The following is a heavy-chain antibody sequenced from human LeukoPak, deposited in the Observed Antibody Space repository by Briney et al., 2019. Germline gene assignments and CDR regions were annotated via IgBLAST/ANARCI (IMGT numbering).Heavy chain of an antibody. J-gene: IGHJ6*02. Sequence: SETLSLTCDVPGGSFSGYLWSWIRQSPGKGLEWIGEVNYRGSPNYNPSLESRVTISVDTSKNQLSLKLTSVTAADTALYYCTRSGLTGMREYERADYYYYGMDLWGQGTAVAVFS. CDR2: VNYRGSP. V-gene: IGHV4-34*01. CDR1: GGSFSGYL. D-gene: IGHD2/OR15-2a*01. CDR3: TRSGLTGMREYERADYYYYGMDL.